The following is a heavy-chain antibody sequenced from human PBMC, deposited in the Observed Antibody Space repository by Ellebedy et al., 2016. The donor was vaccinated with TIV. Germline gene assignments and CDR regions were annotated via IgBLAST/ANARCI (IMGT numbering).Heavy chain of an antibody. D-gene: IGHD4-17*01. V-gene: IGHV3-53*01. J-gene: IGHJ4*02. CDR2: IYSGGST. Sequence: GESLKISXAASGFTVSSNYMSWVRQAPGKGLEWVSVIYSGGSTYYADSVKGRFTISRDNAKNSLYLQMNSLRAEDTALYHCARADDYGVALDYWGQGTLVTVSS. CDR3: ARADDYGVALDY. CDR1: GFTVSSNY.